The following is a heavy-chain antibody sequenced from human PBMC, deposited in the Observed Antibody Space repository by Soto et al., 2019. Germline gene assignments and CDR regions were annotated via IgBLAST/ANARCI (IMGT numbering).Heavy chain of an antibody. V-gene: IGHV3-30-3*01. J-gene: IGHJ4*02. CDR1: GFTFSGYG. Sequence: QVQLVESGGGVVQPGGSLRLSCAASGFTFSGYGMHWVRQTPGKGLEWVALISNNGNIKHYADSVKGRFTISRDNSRNTLYLLMNSLSDDETSIYYCARAGGAIRLLDYWGRGTLVTVSS. CDR3: ARAGGAIRLLDY. D-gene: IGHD1-26*01. CDR2: ISNNGNIK.